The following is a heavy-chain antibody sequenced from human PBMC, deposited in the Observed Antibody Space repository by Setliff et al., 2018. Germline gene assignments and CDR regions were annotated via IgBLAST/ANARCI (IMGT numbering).Heavy chain of an antibody. D-gene: IGHD3-22*01. J-gene: IGHJ4*02. V-gene: IGHV4-34*01. CDR3: ARAHPSRMIVVVRAYYYFDY. CDR2: INHSGSP. CDR1: GGSFSGYY. Sequence: SETLSLTCAVYGGSFSGYYWTWIRQPPGKGLEWIGEINHSGSPYYNPSLKSRVAISVDTSKNQFSLKMSSVTAADTAVYYFARAHPSRMIVVVRAYYYFDYWGRERWSPSPQ.